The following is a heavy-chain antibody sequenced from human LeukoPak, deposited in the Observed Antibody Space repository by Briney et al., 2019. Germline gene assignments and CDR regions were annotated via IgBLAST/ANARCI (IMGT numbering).Heavy chain of an antibody. D-gene: IGHD2-21*02. CDR2: IYYSGST. V-gene: IGHV4-31*03. CDR3: ARARAPATAPFDY. Sequence: SETLSLTCTVSGGPISSGGYYWSWIRQHPWKGLEWIGYIYYSGSTYYNPSLKSRVTISVDTSKNQFSLKLSSVTAADTAVYYCARARAPATAPFDYWGQGTLVTVSS. J-gene: IGHJ4*02. CDR1: GGPISSGGYY.